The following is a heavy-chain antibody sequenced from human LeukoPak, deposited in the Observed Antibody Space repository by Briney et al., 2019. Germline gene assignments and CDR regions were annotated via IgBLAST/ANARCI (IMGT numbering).Heavy chain of an antibody. CDR3: THLGWFDP. CDR1: GFSLSTFW. CDR2: IDYDGSTT. Sequence: GGSLRLSCAASGFSLSTFWMHWVRQAPGKGLVWVSRIDYDGSTTTYADSVKGRFTISRDNAKNTLYLQMNSLRAEDTAVYYCTHLGWFDPCGQGTLVTVSS. J-gene: IGHJ5*02. V-gene: IGHV3-74*01.